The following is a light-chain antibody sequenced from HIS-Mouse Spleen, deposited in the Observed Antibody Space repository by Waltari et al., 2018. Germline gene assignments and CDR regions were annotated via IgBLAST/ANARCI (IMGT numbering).Light chain of an antibody. V-gene: IGLV3-21*03. CDR3: QVWDSSSDHVV. CDR1: NIGSKS. J-gene: IGLJ2*01. CDR2: DDS. Sequence: SYVLTQPPSVSVAPGKTARITCGGNNIGSKSVHWYQQKPGQAPVLVVYDDSDRPSGCPERFSGSNSGNTATLTISRVEAGDEADYYCQVWDSSSDHVVFGGGTKLTVL.